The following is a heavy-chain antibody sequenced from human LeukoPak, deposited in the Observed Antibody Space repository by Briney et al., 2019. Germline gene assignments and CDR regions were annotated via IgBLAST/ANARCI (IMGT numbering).Heavy chain of an antibody. J-gene: IGHJ4*02. CDR1: GFSFPSYW. V-gene: IGHV3-7*01. Sequence: GGSLRLSCVASGFSFPSYWMSWVRQAPGKGLEWVANINQGGSERHYVGSVEGRFTISRDNAKNSLYLQVSSLRAEDTAVYYCARDFGYWGQGTLVTVSS. CDR3: ARDFGY. CDR2: INQGGSER.